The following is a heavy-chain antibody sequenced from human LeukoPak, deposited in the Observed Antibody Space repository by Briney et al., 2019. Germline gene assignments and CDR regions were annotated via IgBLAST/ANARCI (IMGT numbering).Heavy chain of an antibody. Sequence: GGSLRLSCAASGFTFRSYGMHCVRHALGKRLECVSVISYDGSNNHYAVYGRGRSTIPSANSKNTLYLQINSLGPEDRAVYYCAKVVRWLDPVFDYWGQGTLVTVSS. D-gene: IGHD6-19*01. J-gene: IGHJ4*02. CDR3: AKVVRWLDPVFDY. CDR1: GFTFRSYG. V-gene: IGHV3-30*18. CDR2: ISYDGSNN.